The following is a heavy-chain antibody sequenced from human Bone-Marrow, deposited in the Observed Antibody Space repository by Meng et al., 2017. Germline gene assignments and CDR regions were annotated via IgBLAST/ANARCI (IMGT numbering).Heavy chain of an antibody. CDR2: IYYSGST. D-gene: IGHD6-13*01. CDR3: ARGPLSAAGTMGYFQH. J-gene: IGHJ1*01. V-gene: IGHV4-31*03. Sequence: ELVLPSPPLPLPCTVSGGSISSGGYYWSWIRQHPGKGLEWIGYIYYSGSTYYNPSLKSRVTISVDTSKNQFSLKLSSVTAADTAVYYCARGPLSAAGTMGYFQHWGQGTLVTVSS. CDR1: GGSISSGGYY.